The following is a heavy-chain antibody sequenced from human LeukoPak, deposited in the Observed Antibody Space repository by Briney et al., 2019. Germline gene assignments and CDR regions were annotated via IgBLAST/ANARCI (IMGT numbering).Heavy chain of an antibody. CDR1: GCTVSSNY. V-gene: IGHV3-53*01. CDR3: ASFYGSGSYYRDSIDY. J-gene: IGHJ4*02. D-gene: IGHD3-10*01. Sequence: GGSLRLSCAASGCTVSSNYMSWIRQAPGKGLEWVSVIYSSGSTNYAASVKGRFTISRDNSKNTLYLQMNSLRAEDTAVYYCASFYGSGSYYRDSIDYWGEGTRVTVFS. CDR2: IYSSGST.